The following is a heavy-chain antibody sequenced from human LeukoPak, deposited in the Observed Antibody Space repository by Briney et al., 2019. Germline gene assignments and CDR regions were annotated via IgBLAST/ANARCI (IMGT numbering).Heavy chain of an antibody. CDR2: ISSSSSYI. D-gene: IGHD5-24*01. V-gene: IGHV3-21*01. J-gene: IGHJ4*02. Sequence: PGGSLRLSCAASGFTFSSYSMNWVRQAPGKGLEWVSSISSSSSYIYYADSVKGRFTISRDNAKNSLYLQMNSLRAEDTAVYYCARDRGPLKMATQYYFDYWGQGTLVTVSS. CDR1: GFTFSSYS. CDR3: ARDRGPLKMATQYYFDY.